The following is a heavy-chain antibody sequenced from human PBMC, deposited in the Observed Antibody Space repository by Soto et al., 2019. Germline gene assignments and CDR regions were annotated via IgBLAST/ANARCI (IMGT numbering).Heavy chain of an antibody. Sequence: SVKVSCKASGGTFSSYAISWVRQAPGQGLEWMGGIIPIFGTANYAQKFQGRVTVTTDESTSTAYMDLSSLRSEDTAVYFCARPSYDSSGPFDYWGQGTLVTVSS. CDR1: GGTFSSYA. CDR3: ARPSYDSSGPFDY. D-gene: IGHD3-22*01. CDR2: IIPIFGTA. V-gene: IGHV1-69*05. J-gene: IGHJ4*02.